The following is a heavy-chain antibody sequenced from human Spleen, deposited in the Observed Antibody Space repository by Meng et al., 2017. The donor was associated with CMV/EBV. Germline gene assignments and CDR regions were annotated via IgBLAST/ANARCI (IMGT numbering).Heavy chain of an antibody. CDR3: ARFDSSGWYY. Sequence: SLTCTVSGGSISSYYWSWIRQPPGKGLEWIGYIYYSGSTNYSPSLKSRVTISVDTSKNQFSLKLSSVTAADTAVYYCARFDSSGWYYWGQGTLVTVSS. V-gene: IGHV4-59*01. J-gene: IGHJ4*02. D-gene: IGHD6-19*01. CDR1: GGSISSYY. CDR2: IYYSGST.